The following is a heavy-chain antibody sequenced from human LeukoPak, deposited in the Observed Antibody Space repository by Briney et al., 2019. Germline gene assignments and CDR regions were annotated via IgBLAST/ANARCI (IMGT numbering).Heavy chain of an antibody. CDR1: GFTFSSCD. CDR3: ARDSLRGATTEYFQH. V-gene: IGHV3-30-3*01. D-gene: IGHD1-26*01. J-gene: IGHJ1*01. Sequence: GGSLTLSCAASGFTFSSCDMHGVRQAPGKGLEWVAVISYDGSNKFYADCVKGRFTISRDNSKNTMYLQMNSLRAEDTAVYYCARDSLRGATTEYFQHWGQGTLVTVSS. CDR2: ISYDGSNK.